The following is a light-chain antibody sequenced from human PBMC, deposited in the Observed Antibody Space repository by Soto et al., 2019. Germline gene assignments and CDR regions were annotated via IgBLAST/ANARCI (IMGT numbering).Light chain of an antibody. CDR2: SAF. Sequence: EIVLKQSAATLYLSPGERDTLSCRASQNVGNDLVWYHQKRGQAPRLLLYSAFNRATGIPARFSGSGSGTDYTLTISSLDPEEFAAYYCQQRSNWPPTFGGGTKVEIK. CDR3: QQRSNWPPT. V-gene: IGKV3-11*01. CDR1: QNVGND. J-gene: IGKJ4*01.